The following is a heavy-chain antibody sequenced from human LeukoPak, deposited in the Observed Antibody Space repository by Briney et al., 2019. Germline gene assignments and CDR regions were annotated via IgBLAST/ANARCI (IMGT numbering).Heavy chain of an antibody. Sequence: SETLSLTCTVSGGSISSSSYYWGWIRQPPGKGLEWIGSIYYSGSTNYNPSLKSRVTISVDTSKNQFSLKLSSVTAADTAVYYCARGPGAFFVVVTRWGFDPWGQGTLVTVSS. D-gene: IGHD2-21*02. J-gene: IGHJ5*02. V-gene: IGHV4-39*07. CDR3: ARGPGAFFVVVTRWGFDP. CDR1: GGSISSSSYY. CDR2: IYYSGST.